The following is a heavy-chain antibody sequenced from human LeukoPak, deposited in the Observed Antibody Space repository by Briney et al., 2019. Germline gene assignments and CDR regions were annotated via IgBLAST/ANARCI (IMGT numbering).Heavy chain of an antibody. J-gene: IGHJ4*02. V-gene: IGHV4-34*01. Sequence: PSETLSLTCAVYGGSFSGYYWSWIRQPPGKGLEWIGEINHSGSTNYNPYLKSRVTISVDTSKNQFSLKLSSVTAADTAVYYCAREGFQWGQGTLVTVSS. CDR2: INHSGST. CDR3: AREGFQ. CDR1: GGSFSGYY.